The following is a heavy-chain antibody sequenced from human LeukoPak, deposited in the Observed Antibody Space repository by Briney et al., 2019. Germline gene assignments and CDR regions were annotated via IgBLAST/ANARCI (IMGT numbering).Heavy chain of an antibody. CDR1: GGSFSGYY. V-gene: IGHV4-34*01. Sequence: SETLSLTCAVYGGSFSGYYWSWIRQPPGKGLEWIGEINHSGSTNYNPSLKSRVTISVDTSKNQFSLKLSSVTAADTAVYYCARNADYDFWSGYCAQAYMDVWGKGTTVTVSS. J-gene: IGHJ6*03. D-gene: IGHD3-3*01. CDR3: ARNADYDFWSGYCAQAYMDV. CDR2: INHSGST.